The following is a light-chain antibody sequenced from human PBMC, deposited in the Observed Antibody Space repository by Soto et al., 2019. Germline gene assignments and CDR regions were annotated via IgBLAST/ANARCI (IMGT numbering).Light chain of an antibody. V-gene: IGKV3-20*01. CDR2: GAS. Sequence: IVLTQSPGTLSLSPGERATLSCRASQSVSSRLLAWYQQRSGQAPRRLMYGASSRATGIPDRFSGTGSGTDFTLTISRLEPEDFAVYYCQQYGSSPYTFGLGTKLEIK. CDR1: QSVSSRL. J-gene: IGKJ2*01. CDR3: QQYGSSPYT.